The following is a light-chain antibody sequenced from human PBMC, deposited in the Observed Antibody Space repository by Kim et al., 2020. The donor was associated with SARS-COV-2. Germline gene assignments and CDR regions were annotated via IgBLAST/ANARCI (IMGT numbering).Light chain of an antibody. V-gene: IGLV3-19*01. Sequence: ALGQTVRITCQGDSLRTYSASWYQQKPGQAPVLVIYGKNNRPSGIPDRFSGSTSGDTASLTITGTQAEDEADYYCNSRDSSGNYMVFGGGTQLTVL. CDR3: NSRDSSGNYMV. CDR2: GKN. J-gene: IGLJ2*01. CDR1: SLRTYS.